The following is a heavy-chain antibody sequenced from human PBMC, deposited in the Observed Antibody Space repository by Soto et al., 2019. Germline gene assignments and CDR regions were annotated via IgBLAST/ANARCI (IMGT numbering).Heavy chain of an antibody. V-gene: IGHV4-59*08. CDR3: ASSSYYYYMDV. J-gene: IGHJ6*03. CDR1: GGSITGYY. Sequence: SETLSLTCTVSGGSITGYYWSWIRQPPGKGLEWIGYIYYGGSTNYNPSLKSRVTISVDTSKNQFSLKLSSVTAADTAVYYCASSSYYYYMDVWGKGTTVTVSS. CDR2: IYYGGST.